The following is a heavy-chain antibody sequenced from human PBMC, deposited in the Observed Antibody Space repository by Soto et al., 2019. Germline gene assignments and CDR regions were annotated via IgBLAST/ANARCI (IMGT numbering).Heavy chain of an antibody. V-gene: IGHV3-66*01. J-gene: IGHJ6*03. CDR3: GMDSVRCEGSRCYGVPLDV. CDR1: GCTVVNLY. Sequence: QPAGCTRVSCAASGCTVVNLYMRRVRQDKGKGLEWVSLIQSGGPTYYADSVKGRLTITRDTSENTLHYQMDRLSAKDTAVYYRGMDSVRCEGSRCYGVPLDVGGKGTTVTASS. CDR2: IQSGGPT. D-gene: IGHD2-15*01.